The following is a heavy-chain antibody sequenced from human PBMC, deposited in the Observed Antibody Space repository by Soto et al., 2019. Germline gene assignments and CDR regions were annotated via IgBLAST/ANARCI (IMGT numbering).Heavy chain of an antibody. D-gene: IGHD2-2*01. CDR2: INAGNGNT. V-gene: IGHV1-3*01. J-gene: IGHJ6*02. Sequence: ASVKVSCKASGYTFTSYAMHWVRQAPGQRLEWMGWINAGNGNTKYSQKFQGRVTITRATSASTAYMELSSLRSEDTAVYYCARELVDCSSTSCYFTYYYYYYGMDVWGQGNTVTVSS. CDR1: GYTFTSYA. CDR3: ARELVDCSSTSCYFTYYYYYYGMDV.